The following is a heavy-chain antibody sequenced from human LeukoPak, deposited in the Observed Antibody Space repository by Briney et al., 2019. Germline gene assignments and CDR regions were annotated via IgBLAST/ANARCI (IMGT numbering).Heavy chain of an antibody. Sequence: SETLSLTCTVSGGSISSSSYYWGWIRQPPGKGLEWIGSIYYSGSTYYNPSLKSRVTISVDTSKNQFSLKLSSVTAADTAVYYCGRHEGVGTKNDLWGQGTLVTVSS. V-gene: IGHV4-39*01. CDR2: IYYSGST. CDR1: GGSISSSSYY. CDR3: GRHEGVGTKNDL. J-gene: IGHJ5*02. D-gene: IGHD1-1*01.